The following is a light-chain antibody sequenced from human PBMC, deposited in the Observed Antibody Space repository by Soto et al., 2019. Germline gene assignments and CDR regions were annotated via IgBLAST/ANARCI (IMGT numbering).Light chain of an antibody. CDR1: SSDVGGYDY. Sequence: QSALTQPASVSVSPGQSITISCTGTSSDVGGYDYVSWYQQHPGRAPKLMIFEVSNRPSGISNRFSGSKSGNTASLTISGLQAEDEADYYCSSFTSSSTQVLGGGTKVTVL. CDR3: SSFTSSSTQV. J-gene: IGLJ3*02. CDR2: EVS. V-gene: IGLV2-14*01.